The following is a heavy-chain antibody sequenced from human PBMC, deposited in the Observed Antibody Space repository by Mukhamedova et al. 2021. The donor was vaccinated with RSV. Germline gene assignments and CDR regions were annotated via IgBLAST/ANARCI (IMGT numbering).Heavy chain of an antibody. CDR3: ARGKGYSYGYVGDY. J-gene: IGHJ4*02. V-gene: IGHV1-18*01. CDR2: ISAYNGNT. Sequence: GWISAYNGNTNYAQKLQGRVTMTTDTSTSTAYMELRSLRSDDTAVYYCARGKGYSYGYVGDYWGKGTLVTVSS. D-gene: IGHD5-18*01.